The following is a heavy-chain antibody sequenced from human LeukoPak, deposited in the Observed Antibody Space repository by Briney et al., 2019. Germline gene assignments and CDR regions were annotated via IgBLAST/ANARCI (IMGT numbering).Heavy chain of an antibody. J-gene: IGHJ4*02. CDR3: ARGPYGSGSYY. CDR1: GGSISSYY. D-gene: IGHD3-10*01. CDR2: IYYSGTT. Sequence: PSETLSLTCTLAGGSISSYYWSWIRQPPGKGLEWIGYIYYSGTTYYNPSLKSRVTISVDTSKNQFSLKLTSVTAADTAVYYCARGPYGSGSYYWGQGTLVTVSS. V-gene: IGHV4-30-4*01.